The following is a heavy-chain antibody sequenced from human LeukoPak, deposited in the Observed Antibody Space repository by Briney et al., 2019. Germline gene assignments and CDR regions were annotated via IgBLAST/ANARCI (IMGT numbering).Heavy chain of an antibody. Sequence: PSETLSLTCTVSGGSISSYYWSWIRQPSGKGLEWIGYIYYSGSTNYNPSLKSRVTISVDTSKNQFSLKLSSVTAADTAVYYCARGHQLSKCDFWSGYYQNTWFDPWGQGTLVTVSS. CDR1: GGSISSYY. CDR3: ARGHQLSKCDFWSGYYQNTWFDP. V-gene: IGHV4-59*01. D-gene: IGHD3-3*01. J-gene: IGHJ5*02. CDR2: IYYSGST.